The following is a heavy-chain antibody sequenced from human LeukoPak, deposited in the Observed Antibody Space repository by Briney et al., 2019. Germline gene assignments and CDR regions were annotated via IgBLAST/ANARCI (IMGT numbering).Heavy chain of an antibody. CDR2: IYYSGST. Sequence: SETLSLTCTVSGGSIRSYYWSWIRQPPGEGLEWIGNIYYSGSTSYSPSLKSRVTISVDTSKNQFSLKLNSVTAADTAVYYCARKPYGSGRFDYWGQGTLVTVSS. D-gene: IGHD3-10*01. V-gene: IGHV4-59*04. J-gene: IGHJ4*02. CDR3: ARKPYGSGRFDY. CDR1: GGSIRSYY.